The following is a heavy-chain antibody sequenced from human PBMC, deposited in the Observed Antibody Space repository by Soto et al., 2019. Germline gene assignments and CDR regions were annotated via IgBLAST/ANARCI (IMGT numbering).Heavy chain of an antibody. J-gene: IGHJ4*02. D-gene: IGHD3-16*01. Sequence: SETLSLTCAVSGYSITSGFYWGWVRQSPGKGLEWIGTISYSAKTFYNPSLASRFSMAVDSSKNQFSLRLTSVTAADTALYYCTRGAGAPWVRFDSWGRGILVTVS. V-gene: IGHV4-38-2*01. CDR1: GYSITSGFY. CDR3: TRGAGAPWVRFDS. CDR2: ISYSAKT.